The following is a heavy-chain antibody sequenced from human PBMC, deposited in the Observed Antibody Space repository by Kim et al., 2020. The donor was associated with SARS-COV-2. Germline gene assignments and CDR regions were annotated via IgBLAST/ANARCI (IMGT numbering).Heavy chain of an antibody. CDR2: INHRGST. CDR1: GGSFSGYY. Sequence: SETLSLTCDVYGGSFSGYYWRWIRQPPGKGLEWIGEINHRGSTNYNPSLKSRVTISVDTSKNQFSLKLSSVTAADTAVYYCARGGKRITMIVVVKFNWFDPWGQGTLVTVSS. J-gene: IGHJ5*02. D-gene: IGHD3-22*01. CDR3: ARGGKRITMIVVVKFNWFDP. V-gene: IGHV4-34*01.